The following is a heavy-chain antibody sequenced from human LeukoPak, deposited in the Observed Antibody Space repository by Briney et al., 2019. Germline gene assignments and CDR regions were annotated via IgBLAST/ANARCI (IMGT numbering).Heavy chain of an antibody. Sequence: SETLSLTCAVYGGSFSGYYRSWIRQPPGKGLEWIGEINHSGSTNYNPSLKSRVTISVDTSKNQFSLKLSSVTAADTAVYYCARRAGGNSYYQKLRAFDYWGQGTLVTVSS. D-gene: IGHD4-23*01. CDR2: INHSGST. CDR1: GGSFSGYY. J-gene: IGHJ4*02. V-gene: IGHV4-34*01. CDR3: ARRAGGNSYYQKLRAFDY.